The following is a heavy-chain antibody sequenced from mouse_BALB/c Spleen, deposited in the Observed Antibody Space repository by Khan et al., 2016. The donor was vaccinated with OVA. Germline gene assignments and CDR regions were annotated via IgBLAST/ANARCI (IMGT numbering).Heavy chain of an antibody. CDR2: VSTNYGPT. Sequence: QVQLQQSGPELVRPGVSVKISCKGPDYTFTDYPMHWVQPSHVTSLEWIGAVSTNYGPTNYNQKFKGKAIMTVDKSSRTAYMELARLTSEDSAIYYCASDDGYSLFAYWGQGTLVTVSA. CDR3: ASDDGYSLFAY. CDR1: DYTFTDYP. J-gene: IGHJ3*01. V-gene: IGHV1S137*01. D-gene: IGHD2-3*01.